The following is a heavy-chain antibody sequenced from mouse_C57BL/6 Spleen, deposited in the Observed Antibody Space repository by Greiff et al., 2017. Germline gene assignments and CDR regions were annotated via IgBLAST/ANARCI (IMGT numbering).Heavy chain of an antibody. CDR2: IYPGDGDT. CDR1: GYAFSSSW. V-gene: IGHV1-82*01. CDR3: ARGSFYSMDY. Sequence: QVQLKESGPELVKPGASVKISCKASGYAFSSSWMNWVKQRPGQGLEWIGRIYPGDGDTNYNVKFKGKATLTAEKSSRTAYMQRISLTSEDSAVYFCARGSFYSMDYWGQGTSVTVSS. J-gene: IGHJ4*01.